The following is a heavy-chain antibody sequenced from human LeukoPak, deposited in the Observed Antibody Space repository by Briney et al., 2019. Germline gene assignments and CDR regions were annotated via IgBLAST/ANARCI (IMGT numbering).Heavy chain of an antibody. V-gene: IGHV3-23*01. CDR2: ISGSGGST. J-gene: IGHJ5*02. D-gene: IGHD5-12*01. Sequence: GGSLRLSCAASGFTFSSYAMSWVRQAPGKGLEWVSAISGSGGSTYYADSVKGRFTISRDNAKNTLYLQMNSLRAEDTAVYYCARDEYSGYDEDNWFDPWGQGTLVTVSS. CDR1: GFTFSSYA. CDR3: ARDEYSGYDEDNWFDP.